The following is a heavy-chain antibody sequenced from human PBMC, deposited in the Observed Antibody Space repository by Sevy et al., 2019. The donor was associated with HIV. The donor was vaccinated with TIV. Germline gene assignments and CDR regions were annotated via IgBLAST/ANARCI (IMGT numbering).Heavy chain of an antibody. CDR1: GFTFSKYS. D-gene: IGHD2-8*01. CDR2: FSFGCGRI. V-gene: IGHV3-23*01. J-gene: IGHJ4*02. Sequence: GGSLRLSCEASGFTFSKYSMSWVRQAPGKGLEWVSTFSFGCGRINYEDSVKGRFYISRDDSKNTLYLQMNSLRAEDTAVYYCAREGCTKPHDYWGQGTLVTVSS. CDR3: AREGCTKPHDY.